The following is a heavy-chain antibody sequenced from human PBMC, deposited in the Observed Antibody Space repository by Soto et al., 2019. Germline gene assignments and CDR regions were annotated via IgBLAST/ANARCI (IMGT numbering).Heavy chain of an antibody. CDR1: GGTFSSYT. J-gene: IGHJ5*02. V-gene: IGHV1-69*02. Sequence: SVKVSCKASGGTFSSYTISWVRQAPGQGLEWMGRIIPILGIANYAQKFQGRVTITADKSTSTAYMELSSLRSEDTAVYYCARAGYSSSWYGGRDNWFDPWGQGTLVTVSS. CDR2: IIPILGIA. D-gene: IGHD6-13*01. CDR3: ARAGYSSSWYGGRDNWFDP.